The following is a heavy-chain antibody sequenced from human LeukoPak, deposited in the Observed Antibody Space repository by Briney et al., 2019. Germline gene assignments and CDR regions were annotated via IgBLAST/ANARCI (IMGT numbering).Heavy chain of an antibody. CDR2: ISGNSGRI. CDR1: GFIFNSYA. Sequence: GGSLRLSCAASGFIFNSYAMNWVRQAPGKGLEWVSGISGNSGRIDYADSEQGRFTISRDNSKNTLYLQMNSVRAEDTAVYYCARGNSGNYQPGYWGQGTLVTVSS. D-gene: IGHD1-26*01. J-gene: IGHJ4*02. V-gene: IGHV3-23*01. CDR3: ARGNSGNYQPGY.